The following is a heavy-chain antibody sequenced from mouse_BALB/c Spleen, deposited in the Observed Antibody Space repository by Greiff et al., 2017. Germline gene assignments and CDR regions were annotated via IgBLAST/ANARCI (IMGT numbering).Heavy chain of an antibody. CDR1: GYSFTSYW. CDR2: IYPGNSDT. V-gene: IGHV1-5*01. CDR3: TGEGGYDGGMDY. Sequence: VQLQQSGTVLARPGASVKMSCKASGYSFTSYWMHWVKQRPGQGLEWIGAIYPGNSDTSYNQKFKGKAKLTAVTSASTAYMELSSLTNEDSAVCYCTGEGGYDGGMDYWGQGTSVTVSS. D-gene: IGHD2-14*01. J-gene: IGHJ4*01.